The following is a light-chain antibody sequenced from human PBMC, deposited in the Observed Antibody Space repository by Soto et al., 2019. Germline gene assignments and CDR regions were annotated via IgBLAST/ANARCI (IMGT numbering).Light chain of an antibody. J-gene: IGKJ2*02. Sequence: EIVLTQSPGTLSLSPGERATLSCRASQSVSSSYLAWYQQKPGQAPRLLIYGASSRATGIPDRFSGSGSGTDFTLTISRLEPEDFVVYYCQQSRGTFRQGTKLEIK. V-gene: IGKV3-20*01. CDR2: GAS. CDR1: QSVSSSY. CDR3: QQSRGT.